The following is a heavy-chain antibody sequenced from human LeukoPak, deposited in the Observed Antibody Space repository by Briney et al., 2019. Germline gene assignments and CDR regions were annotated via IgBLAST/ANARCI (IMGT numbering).Heavy chain of an antibody. CDR2: VYHTGST. V-gene: IGHV4-30-2*01. CDR1: GGSISSGLYS. CDR3: ARLQYCSGTSCYWFDP. J-gene: IGHJ5*02. D-gene: IGHD2-2*01. Sequence: SETLSLTCDVSGGSISSGLYSWSWIRQPLGKGLEWIGYVYHTGSTYYNPSLKSRVAISVDTSKNQFSLRLSSVTAADTAVYYCARLQYCSGTSCYWFDPWGQGTLVTVSS.